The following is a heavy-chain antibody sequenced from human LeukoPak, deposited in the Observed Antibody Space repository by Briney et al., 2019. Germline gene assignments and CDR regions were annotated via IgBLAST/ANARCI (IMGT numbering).Heavy chain of an antibody. J-gene: IGHJ4*02. CDR2: ISGSGGST. CDR1: GFTFSSYA. CDR3: ARGDGYNFFDY. Sequence: SGGSLRLSCAASGFTFSSYAMSWVRQAPGNGLQWVSAISGSGGSTYYADSVKGRFRIFRDSSKNTLYLQMNSLRAEDTAVYYCARGDGYNFFDYWGQGTLVTVSS. V-gene: IGHV3-23*01. D-gene: IGHD5-24*01.